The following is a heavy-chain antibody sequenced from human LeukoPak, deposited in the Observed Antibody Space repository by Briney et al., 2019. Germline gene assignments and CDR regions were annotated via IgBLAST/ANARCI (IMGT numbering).Heavy chain of an antibody. D-gene: IGHD2-15*01. V-gene: IGHV4-34*01. J-gene: IGHJ4*02. CDR2: INHSGST. CDR3: ARGKGYCSGGSCYSAVRPLYFDC. CDR1: GGSFSGYY. Sequence: SETLSLTCAVYGGSFSGYYWSWIRQPPGKGLEWIGEINHSGSTNYNPSLKSRVTISVDTSKNQFSLMLSSVTAADTAVYYCARGKGYCSGGSCYSAVRPLYFDCWGQGTLVTVSS.